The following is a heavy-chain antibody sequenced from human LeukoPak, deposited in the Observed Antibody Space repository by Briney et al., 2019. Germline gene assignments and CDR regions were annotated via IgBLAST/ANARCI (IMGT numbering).Heavy chain of an antibody. J-gene: IGHJ4*02. V-gene: IGHV3-66*01. Sequence: GGSLRLSCAASGFTISTYYMSWVRQAPGKGLGWVSVIYSDGSTYYADSVKGRFTISRDNSKNTLYLQMNSLRDEDTAVYYCVREGRGSNSHDSHDYWGQGTLVTVSS. CDR3: VREGRGSNSHDSHDY. CDR1: GFTISTYY. CDR2: IYSDGST. D-gene: IGHD2-2*01.